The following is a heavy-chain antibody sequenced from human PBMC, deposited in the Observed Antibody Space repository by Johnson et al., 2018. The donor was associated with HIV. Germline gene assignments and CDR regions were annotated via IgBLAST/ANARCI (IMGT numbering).Heavy chain of an antibody. D-gene: IGHD4-23*01. V-gene: IGHV3-23*04. CDR3: AKDPPLATVVTPAL. Sequence: MQLVESGGGLVQPGGSLRLSCAASGFTFSSYAMSWVRQAPGTGLEWVSAISGSGGSTYYADSVKGLFTISRDNSKNMLYLQMNSLRAEDTAVYYCAKDPPLATVVTPALWGQGTMVTVSS. J-gene: IGHJ3*01. CDR1: GFTFSSYA. CDR2: ISGSGGST.